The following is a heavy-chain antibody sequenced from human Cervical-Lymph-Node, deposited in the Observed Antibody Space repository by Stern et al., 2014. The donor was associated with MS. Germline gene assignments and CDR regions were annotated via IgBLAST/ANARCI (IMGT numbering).Heavy chain of an antibody. CDR3: AREIHPAIAFDI. J-gene: IGHJ3*02. V-gene: IGHV1-2*06. CDR2: INPKTGGT. Sequence: QVHLVESGAEMKRPGTSMKVSCKASGYTFTDYYMHWVRQAPGQGLQWMGRINPKTGGTNYTEAFQGRVTMARDTSSSTGYMVLSSLRSDDTAVYYCAREIHPAIAFDIWGQGTVVTVSS. D-gene: IGHD2-2*01. CDR1: GYTFTDYY.